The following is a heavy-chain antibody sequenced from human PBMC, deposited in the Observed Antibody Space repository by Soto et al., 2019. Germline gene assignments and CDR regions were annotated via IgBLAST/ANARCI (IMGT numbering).Heavy chain of an antibody. CDR3: AKSLSVGATTPFDY. D-gene: IGHD1-26*01. J-gene: IGHJ4*02. CDR1: GFTFSSYG. CDR2: ISGSGGST. V-gene: IGHV3-23*01. Sequence: EVQLLESGGGLVQPGGSLRLSCAASGFTFSSYGMSWVRQAPGKGLEWVSAISGSGGSTYYADSVKGRFTISRDNSKNTLDLQMNSLRAEATAVYYCAKSLSVGATTPFDYWGQGTLVTVSS.